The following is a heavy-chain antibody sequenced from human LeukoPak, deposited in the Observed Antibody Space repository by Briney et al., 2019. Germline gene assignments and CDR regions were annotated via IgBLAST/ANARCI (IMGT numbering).Heavy chain of an antibody. D-gene: IGHD2-15*01. V-gene: IGHV5-51*01. Sequence: GESLKISCKASGYSFSSDWIAWVRQMPGKGLEWMGIIFPIDSETTYSPSFQGQVTISADKSISTAYLQWSGLKASDTAMYYCTRGCSGGSCSRDAMDVWGQGTMVTVSS. J-gene: IGHJ6*02. CDR2: IFPIDSET. CDR1: GYSFSSDW. CDR3: TRGCSGGSCSRDAMDV.